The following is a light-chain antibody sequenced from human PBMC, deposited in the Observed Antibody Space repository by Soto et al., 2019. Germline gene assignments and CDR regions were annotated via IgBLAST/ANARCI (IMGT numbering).Light chain of an antibody. J-gene: IGKJ1*01. V-gene: IGKV1-8*01. CDR3: LRYSTYPHT. Sequence: AIRMTQSPSSFSASTGDRVTITCRARQGISSYLAWSQQKPGKAPKLLIYAASTLQSGVQPSCSRILYGTDSTLNIRCRRYKGCTIKYCLRYSTYPHTFGQRTKVEIK. CDR2: AAS. CDR1: QGISSY.